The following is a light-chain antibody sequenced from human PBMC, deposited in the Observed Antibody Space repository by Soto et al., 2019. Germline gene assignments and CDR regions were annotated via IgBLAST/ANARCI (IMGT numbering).Light chain of an antibody. CDR3: QQYNSYWT. J-gene: IGKJ1*01. V-gene: IGKV1-5*01. CDR2: DAS. CDR1: QSISSW. Sequence: DIQMTQSPSTLSASVGDRVTITCRASQSISSWLAWYQQKPGKPPKLLIHDASSLESGVPSRFSGSGSGTEFTLTFSSLQPDDFAPYYCQQYNSYWTFGQGTKVEIK.